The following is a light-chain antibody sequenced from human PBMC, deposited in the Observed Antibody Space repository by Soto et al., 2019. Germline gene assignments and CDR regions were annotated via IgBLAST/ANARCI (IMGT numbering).Light chain of an antibody. CDR2: KNN. V-gene: IGLV1-47*01. CDR3: AAWDDSLSGVV. CDR1: SSNIGSNY. Sequence: QSVLTQPPSASATPGQRVTISCSGSSSNIGSNYVFWYQHLPGTAPKLLIYKNNQRPSGIPDRFSGSKSGTSATLGISGLRSEDETDYYCAAWDDSLSGVVFGGGTKLTVL. J-gene: IGLJ2*01.